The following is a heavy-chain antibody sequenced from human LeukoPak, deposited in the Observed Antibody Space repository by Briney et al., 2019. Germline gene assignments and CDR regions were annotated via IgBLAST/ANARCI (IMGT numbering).Heavy chain of an antibody. D-gene: IGHD3-9*01. CDR3: ARDLGANYDILTGYYIAHNWFDP. V-gene: IGHV1-69*13. J-gene: IGHJ5*02. Sequence: SVKVSCKASGYTFTSYGISWVRQAPGQGLEWMGGIIPIFGTANYAQKFQGRVTITADESTSTAYMELSSLRSEDTAVYYCARDLGANYDILTGYYIAHNWFDPWGQGTLVTVSS. CDR2: IIPIFGTA. CDR1: GYTFTSYG.